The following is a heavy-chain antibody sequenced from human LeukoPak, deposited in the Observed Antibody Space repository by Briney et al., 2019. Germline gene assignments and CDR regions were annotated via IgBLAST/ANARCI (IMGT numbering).Heavy chain of an antibody. V-gene: IGHV1-46*01. Sequence: ASVKVSCKASGYTFTSYYMHWVRQVPGQGLEWMGIINPSGGSTSYAQKFQGRVTMTRYMSTSTVYMELSSLRSEDTAVYYCARAGGRTDYYYYMDVWGKGTTVTVSS. D-gene: IGHD3/OR15-3a*01. CDR2: INPSGGST. J-gene: IGHJ6*03. CDR1: GYTFTSYY. CDR3: ARAGGRTDYYYYMDV.